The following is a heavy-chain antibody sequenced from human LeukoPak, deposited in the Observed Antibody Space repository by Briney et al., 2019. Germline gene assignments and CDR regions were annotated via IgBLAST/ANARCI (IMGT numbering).Heavy chain of an antibody. CDR1: GGTFSSYA. CDR2: IIPIVGTA. J-gene: IGHJ4*02. CDR3: ARASSGWYFDY. Sequence: ASVKVSCKASGGTFSSYAISWVRQAPGQGLEWMGRIIPIVGTANYAQKLQGRVTITTDESTSTAYMELSSLRSEDTAVYYCARASSGWYFDYWGQGTLVTVSS. D-gene: IGHD6-19*01. V-gene: IGHV1-69*05.